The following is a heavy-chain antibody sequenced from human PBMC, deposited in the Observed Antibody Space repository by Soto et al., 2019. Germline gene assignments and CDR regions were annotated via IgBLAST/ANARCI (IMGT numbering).Heavy chain of an antibody. V-gene: IGHV4-30-4*01. J-gene: IGHJ6*02. CDR3: AREGNYEGGMDV. CDR2: IYYSGST. Sequence: SETLSLTXTVSGGSISSGDYYWSWIRQPPGKGLEWIGYIYYSGSTYYNPSLKSRVTISVDTSKNQFSLKLSSVTAADTAVYYCAREGNYEGGMDVWGQGTTVTVSS. CDR1: GGSISSGDYY. D-gene: IGHD1-7*01.